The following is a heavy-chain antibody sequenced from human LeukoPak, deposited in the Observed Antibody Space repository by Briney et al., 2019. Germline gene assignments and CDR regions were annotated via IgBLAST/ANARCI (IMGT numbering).Heavy chain of an antibody. CDR1: GYTFTSYG. CDR2: ISAYNGNT. V-gene: IGHV1-18*01. J-gene: IGHJ3*02. D-gene: IGHD3-10*01. CDR3: AVRYGSGSYLHDAFDI. Sequence: ASVKVSCKASGYTFTSYGISWVRQAPGQGLEWMGWISAYNGNTNYAQKLQGRVTMTTDTSTSTAYMELSRLRSDDTAVYYCAVRYGSGSYLHDAFDIWGQGTMVTVSS.